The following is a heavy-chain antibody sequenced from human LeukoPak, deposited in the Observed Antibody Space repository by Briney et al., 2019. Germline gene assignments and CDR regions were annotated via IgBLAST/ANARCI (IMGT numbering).Heavy chain of an antibody. CDR2: MSDDGGKK. CDR1: GFTFSRYA. V-gene: IGHV3-30-3*01. Sequence: HSGGSLRLSCAASGFTFSRYAIHWVRQAPGKGLQWVAVMSDDGGKKYYADSVKGRFNISRDNSMNTLYLQMNSLRAEDTAVYYCARDTKTIAVPLSPWGQGTLVTVSS. J-gene: IGHJ5*02. CDR3: ARDTKTIAVPLSP. D-gene: IGHD6-19*01.